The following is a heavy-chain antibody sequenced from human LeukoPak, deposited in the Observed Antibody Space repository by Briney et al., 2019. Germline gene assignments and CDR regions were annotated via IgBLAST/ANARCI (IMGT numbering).Heavy chain of an antibody. V-gene: IGHV3-7*03. CDR2: IKQDGSET. Sequence: GGSLRLSCAASGFTFSSYWMNWVRQAPGRGLEWVANIKQDGSETYYVDSVKGRFTISRDNSKNTLYLQMNSLRAEDTAVYYCAKGLYSGSYQFDYWGQGTLVTVSS. CDR3: AKGLYSGSYQFDY. D-gene: IGHD1-26*01. CDR1: GFTFSSYW. J-gene: IGHJ4*02.